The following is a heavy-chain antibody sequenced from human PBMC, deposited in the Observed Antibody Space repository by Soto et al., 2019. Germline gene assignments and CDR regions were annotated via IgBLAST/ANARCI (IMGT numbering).Heavy chain of an antibody. Sequence: PSETLSLTCVVSGDSITNSHWWTWVRQPPGKELEWIGEIYHSGITNYNVSLKSRVIMAVDKSKNQFSLSLTSVTAADTAVYFCVRRPVRAAGTEFDPWGQGTLVTVS. CDR3: VRRPVRAAGTEFDP. CDR2: IYHSGIT. J-gene: IGHJ5*02. CDR1: GDSITNSHW. V-gene: IGHV4-4*02. D-gene: IGHD6-13*01.